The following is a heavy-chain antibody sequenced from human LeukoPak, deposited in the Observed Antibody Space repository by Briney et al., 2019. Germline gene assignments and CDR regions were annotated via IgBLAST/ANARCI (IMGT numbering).Heavy chain of an antibody. CDR2: LSGSGAAT. D-gene: IGHD3-10*01. V-gene: IGHV3-23*01. CDR1: GFTFKNYA. CDR3: AKDRWYDGESGYFDH. J-gene: IGHJ4*02. Sequence: GGSLRLSCEASGFTFKNYAMAGVRQAPGKGLEWVSGLSGSGAATFYADSVKGRFTISRDNSNNTLYLRLNSLRAEDMAIYFYAKDRWYDGESGYFDHWGRGTLVTVSS.